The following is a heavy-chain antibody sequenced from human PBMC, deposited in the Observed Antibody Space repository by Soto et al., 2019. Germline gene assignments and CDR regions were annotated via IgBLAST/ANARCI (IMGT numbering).Heavy chain of an antibody. V-gene: IGHV4-39*01. CDR2: IYYSGST. D-gene: IGHD3-16*01. CDR3: ARYLAVTGGGAYYGMDV. J-gene: IGHJ6*02. CDR1: GDSLSSSSYY. Sequence: QLQLQESGPGLVKPSETLSLTCTVSGDSLSSSSYYWGWVRQPPGPGLEWIGSIYYSGSTYYNPSLKSRVSKSLNTSTNKFSRSRTSVASADTAVYYWARYLAVTGGGAYYGMDVWVQGTTVADSS.